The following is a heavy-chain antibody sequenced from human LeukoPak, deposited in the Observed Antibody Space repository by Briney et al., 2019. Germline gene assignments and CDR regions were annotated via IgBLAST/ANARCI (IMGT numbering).Heavy chain of an antibody. CDR2: IYYSGST. D-gene: IGHD2-2*01. Sequence: SETLSLTCTVSGGSISSYYWSWIRQPPGKGLEWIGYIYYSGSTNYNPSLKSRVTISVDTSKTQFSLKMSSVTAADTAVYYCARVIVVVPAARYLYYYYYYMDVWGKGTTVTVSS. CDR3: ARVIVVVPAARYLYYYYYYMDV. V-gene: IGHV4-59*12. J-gene: IGHJ6*03. CDR1: GGSISSYY.